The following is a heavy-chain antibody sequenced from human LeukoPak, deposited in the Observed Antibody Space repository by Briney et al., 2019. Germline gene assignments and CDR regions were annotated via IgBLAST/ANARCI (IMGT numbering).Heavy chain of an antibody. CDR1: GGTFISYA. CDR3: AREAGIAADGVFDY. Sequence: SVKVSCMASGGTFISYALSWVRQAPGQGLEWMGGSIPIFGTTNYAPQFKGRVTITTDESTSTAYMELSSLSSEDTAVYYCAREAGIAADGVFDYWGQGTLVTVSS. D-gene: IGHD6-25*01. CDR2: SIPIFGTT. V-gene: IGHV1-69*05. J-gene: IGHJ4*02.